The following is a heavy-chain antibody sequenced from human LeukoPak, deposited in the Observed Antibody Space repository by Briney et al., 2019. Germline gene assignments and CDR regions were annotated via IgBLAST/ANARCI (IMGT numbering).Heavy chain of an antibody. CDR2: INAGNGNT. J-gene: IGHJ4*02. CDR3: ARSPMVRGVTGFDY. V-gene: IGHV1-3*03. CDR1: GYTFTSYA. Sequence: ASVKVSCEASGYTFTSYAMHWVRQAPGQRLEWMGWINAGNGNTKYSQEFQGRVTITRDTSASTAYMELSSLRSEDMAVYYCARSPMVRGVTGFDYWGQGTLVTVSS. D-gene: IGHD3-10*01.